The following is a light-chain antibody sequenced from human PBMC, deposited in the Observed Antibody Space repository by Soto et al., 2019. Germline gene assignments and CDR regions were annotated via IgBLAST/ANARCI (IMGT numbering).Light chain of an antibody. CDR2: AAS. Sequence: IQMTQSPSSLSASVGDRVTITCRASQSISTYLNWYQQKPGKAPKLLIYAASSLQSGVPSRFSGSGSGPDFTLTITSLQPEDFATYYCQQSYSAPGTFGQGTKLEIK. CDR1: QSISTY. J-gene: IGKJ2*01. CDR3: QQSYSAPGT. V-gene: IGKV1-39*01.